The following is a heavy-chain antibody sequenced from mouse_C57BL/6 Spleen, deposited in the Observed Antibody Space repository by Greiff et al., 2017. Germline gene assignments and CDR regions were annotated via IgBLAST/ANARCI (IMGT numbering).Heavy chain of an antibody. Sequence: QVQLQQPGAELVKPGASVKLSCKASGYTFTSYWMHWVKQRPGRGLEWIGRIDPNSGGTKYNEKFKSKATPTVDKPSSTAYMQLSSLTSEDSAVYYCAREDSSGYWLGAMDYWGQGTSVTVSS. CDR1: GYTFTSYW. J-gene: IGHJ4*01. CDR3: AREDSSGYWLGAMDY. V-gene: IGHV1-72*01. CDR2: IDPNSGGT. D-gene: IGHD3-2*02.